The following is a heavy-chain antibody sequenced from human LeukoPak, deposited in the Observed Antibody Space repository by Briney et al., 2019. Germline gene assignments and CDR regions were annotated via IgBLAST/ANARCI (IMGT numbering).Heavy chain of an antibody. Sequence: PSETLSLTCTVSGGSISSYYWSWIRQPPGKGLEWIGYIYYSGSTNYNPSLKSRVTISVDTSKNQFSLKLSSVTAADTAVYYCARGADPYYDFWSGYYKYFQHWGQGTLVTVSS. CDR3: ARGADPYYDFWSGYYKYFQH. D-gene: IGHD3-3*01. CDR1: GGSISSYY. V-gene: IGHV4-59*12. CDR2: IYYSGST. J-gene: IGHJ1*01.